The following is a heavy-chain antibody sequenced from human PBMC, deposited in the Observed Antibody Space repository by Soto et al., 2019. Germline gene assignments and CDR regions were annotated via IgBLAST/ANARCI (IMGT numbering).Heavy chain of an antibody. D-gene: IGHD2-2*01. CDR1: GYTFTSYA. J-gene: IGHJ6*02. Sequence: QVPLVQSGAEVKKPGASVKVSCKASGYTFTSYAMHWVRQAPGQRLEWMGWINAGNGNTKYSQKFQARVTITRDTSASTADMELSSLRSEATAVYYCARGSYIVVVPAVMVLGSYFGMDVWGQGTTVMVS. V-gene: IGHV1-3*01. CDR2: INAGNGNT. CDR3: ARGSYIVVVPAVMVLGSYFGMDV.